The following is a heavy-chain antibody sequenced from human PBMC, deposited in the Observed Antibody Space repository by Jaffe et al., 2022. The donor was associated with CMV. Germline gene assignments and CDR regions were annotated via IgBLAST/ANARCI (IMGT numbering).Heavy chain of an antibody. J-gene: IGHJ4*02. CDR3: VRSNFVDY. CDR2: ISDNGDAT. Sequence: EVQMWESGGGLGQPGGPLRLSCAASGYTFSQHAINWVRQAPGKGLEWVSLISDNGDATYYADSVRGRFIISRDNSKGTVSLQMNSLRVEDTAVYYCVRSNFVDYWGQGTLVTVSS. D-gene: IGHD3-10*01. CDR1: GYTFSQHA. V-gene: IGHV3-23*01.